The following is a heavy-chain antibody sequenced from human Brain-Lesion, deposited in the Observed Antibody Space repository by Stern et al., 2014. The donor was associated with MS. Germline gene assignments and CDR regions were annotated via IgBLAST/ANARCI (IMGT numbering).Heavy chain of an antibody. CDR1: GFTFDDYA. J-gene: IGHJ4*02. Sequence: EVQLVQSGGDLVQPGRSLRLSCAAFGFTFDDYAMHWVRQAPGKGLEWVAGISGNSGTFCYADSVKGRFTTSRDNAYSSLYLQMNSLRPEDTALYYCARDITGSSAYFAYWGQGTLVTVSS. V-gene: IGHV3-9*01. CDR2: ISGNSGTF. CDR3: ARDITGSSAYFAY. D-gene: IGHD1-14*01.